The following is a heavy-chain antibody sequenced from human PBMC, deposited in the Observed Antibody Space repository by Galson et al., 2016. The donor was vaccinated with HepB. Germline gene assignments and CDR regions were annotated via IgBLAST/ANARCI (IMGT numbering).Heavy chain of an antibody. J-gene: IGHJ4*02. CDR1: GFTFSSYR. Sequence: SLRLSCAASGFTFSSYRMNWVRQAPGKGLEWVSSMRSSTGNVYLADSVRGRFTISRDNTDKSMYLQMNSLSVEDTAVYYCARALSDPFFDYWGPGTLVTVSS. CDR2: MRSSTGNV. CDR3: ARALSDPFFDY. D-gene: IGHD5/OR15-5a*01. V-gene: IGHV3-21*01.